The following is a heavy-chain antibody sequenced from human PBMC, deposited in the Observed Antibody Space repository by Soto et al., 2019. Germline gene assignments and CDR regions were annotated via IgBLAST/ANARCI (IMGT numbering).Heavy chain of an antibody. D-gene: IGHD3-16*02. CDR2: IYWDDDK. Sequence: SGPTLVKPTQTLTLTCTFSGFSLSTSGVGVGWIRQPPGKALEWLALIYWDDDKRYSPSLKSRLTITKDTSKNQVVLTMTNMDPVDTATYYCAHRDPGGGIMITFGGVIGYNWFDPWGQGTLVTVSS. CDR3: AHRDPGGGIMITFGGVIGYNWFDP. J-gene: IGHJ5*02. CDR1: GFSLSTSGVG. V-gene: IGHV2-5*02.